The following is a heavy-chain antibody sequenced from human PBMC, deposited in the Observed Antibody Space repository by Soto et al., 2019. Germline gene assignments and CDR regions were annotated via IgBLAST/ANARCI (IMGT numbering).Heavy chain of an antibody. CDR2: IYYSGST. CDR3: ARQTGYDFWSGYYGWFDP. D-gene: IGHD3-3*01. J-gene: IGHJ5*02. Sequence: ETRTLTCTGSGGSFSSYSRTWIRQPSREGLEWIGYIYYSGSTNYNPSLKSRVTISVDTSKNKFSLKLSSVTAADTAVYYFARQTGYDFWSGYYGWFDPWGQGTLVTVSS. V-gene: IGHV4-59*08. CDR1: GGSFSSYS.